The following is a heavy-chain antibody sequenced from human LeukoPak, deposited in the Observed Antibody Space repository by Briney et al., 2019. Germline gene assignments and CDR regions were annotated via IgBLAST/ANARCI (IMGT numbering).Heavy chain of an antibody. J-gene: IGHJ4*02. CDR2: FDPEDGET. CDR1: GYTFTGYY. CDR3: ARVDGSVDY. V-gene: IGHV1-2*04. D-gene: IGHD3-22*01. Sequence: ASVKVSCKASGYTFTGYYMHWVRQAPGKGLEWMGGFDPEDGETIYAQKFQGWVTMTRDTSISTAYMELSRLRSDDTAVYYCARVDGSVDYWGQGTLVTVSS.